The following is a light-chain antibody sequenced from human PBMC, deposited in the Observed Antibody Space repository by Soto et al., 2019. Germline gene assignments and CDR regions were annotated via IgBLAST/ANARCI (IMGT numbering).Light chain of an antibody. V-gene: IGKV3-15*01. Sequence: EIVMTQSPATLSVSPGERATLSCRASQNLRSSLAWYQQKPGQAHRLLIYGASTRATGIPARFSGSGSGTEFTLTISSQQSEDFAVYYCQKYNEWPLTFGGGTKVDI. CDR3: QKYNEWPLT. CDR1: QNLRSS. CDR2: GAS. J-gene: IGKJ4*01.